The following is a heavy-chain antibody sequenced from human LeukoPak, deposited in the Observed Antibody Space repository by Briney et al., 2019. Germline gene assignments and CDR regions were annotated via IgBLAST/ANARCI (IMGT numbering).Heavy chain of an antibody. D-gene: IGHD3-10*01. CDR2: IKQDGSEK. J-gene: IGHJ6*02. V-gene: IGHV3-7*01. CDR1: GFTFSSYW. CDR3: ARDLRGPLLLWFGEFYGMDV. Sequence: QPGGSLRLSCAASGFTFSSYWMSWVRQAPGKGLEWVANIKQDGSEKYYVDSVKGRFTISRDNAKNSLYLQMNSLRAEDTAVYYCARDLRGPLLLWFGEFYGMDVWGQGSTVTVSS.